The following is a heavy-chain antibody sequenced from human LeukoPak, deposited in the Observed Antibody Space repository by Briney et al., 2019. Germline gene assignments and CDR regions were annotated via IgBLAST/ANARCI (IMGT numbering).Heavy chain of an antibody. CDR2: ISESSSST. D-gene: IGHD6-13*01. J-gene: IGHJ4*02. V-gene: IGHV3-23*01. Sequence: PGGSLRLSCAASGFTFSSYEMNWVRQAPGKGLEWVSSISESSSSTYYAGSVKGRFTISRDNSKNTLYLQMNSLRAEDAAVYYCAKLIVAAGTNYWGQGTLVTVSS. CDR1: GFTFSSYE. CDR3: AKLIVAAGTNY.